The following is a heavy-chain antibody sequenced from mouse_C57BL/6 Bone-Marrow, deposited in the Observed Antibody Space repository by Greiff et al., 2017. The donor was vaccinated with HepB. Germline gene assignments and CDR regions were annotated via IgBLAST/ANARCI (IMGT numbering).Heavy chain of an antibody. CDR3: AREELRLRFAY. CDR1: GYTFTSYW. V-gene: IGHV1-59*01. Sequence: VQLQQPGAELVRPGTSVKLSCKASGYTFTSYWMHWVKQRPGQGLEWIGVIDPSDSYTNYNQKFKGKATLTVDTSSSTAYMQLSSLTSEDSAVYYCAREELRLRFAYWGQGTLVTVSA. D-gene: IGHD3-2*02. J-gene: IGHJ3*01. CDR2: IDPSDSYT.